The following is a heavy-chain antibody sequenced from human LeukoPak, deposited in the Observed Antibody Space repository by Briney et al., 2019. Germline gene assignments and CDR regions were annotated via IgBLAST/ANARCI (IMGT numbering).Heavy chain of an antibody. CDR1: GGTFSSYA. V-gene: IGHV1-69*05. D-gene: IGHD3-22*01. CDR3: ARGKDYYDSSGYFNY. Sequence: SVKVSCKASGGTFSSYAISWVRQAPGQGLEWMGGIIPIFGTANYAQKFQGGVTITTDESTSTAYMELSSLRSEDTAVYYCARGKDYYDSSGYFNYWGQGTLVTVSS. J-gene: IGHJ4*02. CDR2: IIPIFGTA.